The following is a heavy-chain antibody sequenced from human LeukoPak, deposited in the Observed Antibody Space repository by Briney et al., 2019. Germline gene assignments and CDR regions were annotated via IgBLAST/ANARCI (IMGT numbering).Heavy chain of an antibody. CDR3: ARVVAVAGWGLNYYYYMDV. Sequence: SETLSLTCTVSGGSISSTPYYWGWIRQPPGKGLEWIGSLFYSGSTYYNPPLKSRVTMSVDTSKNQFSLKLSSVTAADTAVYYCARVVAVAGWGLNYYYYMDVWGKGTTVTVSS. CDR2: LFYSGST. CDR1: GGSISSTPYY. J-gene: IGHJ6*03. D-gene: IGHD6-19*01. V-gene: IGHV4-39*07.